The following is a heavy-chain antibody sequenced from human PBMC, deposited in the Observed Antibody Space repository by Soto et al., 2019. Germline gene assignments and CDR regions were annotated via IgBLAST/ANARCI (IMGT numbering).Heavy chain of an antibody. Sequence: QVQLVQSGAEVKKPGASVKVSCKASGYTFTSYGISWVRQAPGQGLEWMGWISAYNGNTNYAQKLQGRVTMTTDTAPSTGDMELRSLRSDDTAVYYCARGPAYSSSWARWFDPWGQGTLVTVSS. J-gene: IGHJ5*02. CDR2: ISAYNGNT. CDR3: ARGPAYSSSWARWFDP. CDR1: GYTFTSYG. V-gene: IGHV1-18*01. D-gene: IGHD6-13*01.